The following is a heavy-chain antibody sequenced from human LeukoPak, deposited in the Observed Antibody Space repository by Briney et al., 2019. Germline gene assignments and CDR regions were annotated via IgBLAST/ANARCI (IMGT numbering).Heavy chain of an antibody. CDR2: IYHSGST. V-gene: IGHV4-30-2*01. Sequence: PSQTLSLTCADSGGSISSGGYSWSWIRQPPGKGLEWIGYIYHSGSTYYNPSLKSRVTISVDRSKNQFSLKLSSVTAADTAVYYCARYDILTSLFDPWGQGTLVTVSS. CDR3: ARYDILTSLFDP. D-gene: IGHD3-9*01. CDR1: GGSISSGGYS. J-gene: IGHJ5*02.